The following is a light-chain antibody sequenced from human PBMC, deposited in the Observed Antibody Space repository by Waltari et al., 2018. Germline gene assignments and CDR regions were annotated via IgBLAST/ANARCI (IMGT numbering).Light chain of an antibody. CDR2: LGS. V-gene: IGKV2-28*01. Sequence: DIVMTQSPLSLPVTPGEPASFSCRSSRSLLMSNGKNYLNWYLQRPGQSPQVLISLGSNRAPGVPDRFSGSGSGTDFTLKISRVEAEDVGVFYCMQGLQIPYTFGQGTKLEFK. CDR1: RSLLMSNGKNY. CDR3: MQGLQIPYT. J-gene: IGKJ2*01.